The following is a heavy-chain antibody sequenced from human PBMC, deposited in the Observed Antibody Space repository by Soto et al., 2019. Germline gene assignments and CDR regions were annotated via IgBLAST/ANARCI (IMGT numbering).Heavy chain of an antibody. D-gene: IGHD3-10*01. CDR3: ARGDIGPYYGSGSPPGY. Sequence: ASVKVSCKASGGTFSSYAISWVRQAPGQGLEWMGGIIPIFGTANYAQKFQGRVTITADESTSTAYMELRSLRSDDTAVYYCARGDIGPYYGSGSPPGYWGQGTLVTVYS. CDR2: IIPIFGTA. CDR1: GGTFSSYA. J-gene: IGHJ4*02. V-gene: IGHV1-69*13.